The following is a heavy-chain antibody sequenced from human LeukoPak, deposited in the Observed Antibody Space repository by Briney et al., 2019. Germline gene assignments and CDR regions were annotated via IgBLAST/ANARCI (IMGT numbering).Heavy chain of an antibody. V-gene: IGHV3-20*04. Sequence: GGSLRLSCAASGCTFDDYGMSWVRQAPGKGLELVSGINWNGGSTGYADSVKGRFTISRDNAKNSLYLQMNSLRAEDTALYYCARDTYYDSSGYYGFDYWGQGNLVTVSS. CDR1: GCTFDDYG. CDR2: INWNGGST. J-gene: IGHJ4*02. CDR3: ARDTYYDSSGYYGFDY. D-gene: IGHD3-22*01.